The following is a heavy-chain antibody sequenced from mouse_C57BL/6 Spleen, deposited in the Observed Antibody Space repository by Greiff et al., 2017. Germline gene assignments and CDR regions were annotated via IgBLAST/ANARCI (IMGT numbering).Heavy chain of an antibody. Sequence: VKLQQPGAELVKPGASVQLSCKASGYTFTSYWMHWVKQRPGQGLEWIGMIHPNSGSTNYNEKFKSKATLTVDKSSSTAYMQLSSLTSEDSAVYYCARSGYDYDMDYWGQGTSVTVSS. D-gene: IGHD2-4*01. CDR1: GYTFTSYW. CDR3: ARSGYDYDMDY. J-gene: IGHJ4*01. CDR2: IHPNSGST. V-gene: IGHV1-64*01.